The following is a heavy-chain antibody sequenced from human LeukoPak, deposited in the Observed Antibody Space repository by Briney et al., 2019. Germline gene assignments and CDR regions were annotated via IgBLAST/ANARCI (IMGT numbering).Heavy chain of an antibody. D-gene: IGHD6-6*01. V-gene: IGHV4-61*01. CDR1: GGSISSSSYY. J-gene: IGHJ5*02. CDR2: TYHSGST. CDR3: ARDVRYISSSGGFWFDP. Sequence: PSETLSLTCTVSGGSISSSSYYWGWIRQPPGKGLEWIGYTYHSGSTNYNPSLKSRVTISEDTSKNYFSLKLSSVTAADTAVYYCARDVRYISSSGGFWFDPWGQGTLVTVSS.